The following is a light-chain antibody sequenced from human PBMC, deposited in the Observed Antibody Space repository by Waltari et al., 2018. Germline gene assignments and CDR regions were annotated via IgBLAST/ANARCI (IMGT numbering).Light chain of an antibody. J-gene: IGLJ2*01. CDR3: CSYAPSGTVV. CDR2: EVS. Sequence: QSALTQPASVSGSPGQSITISCTGTTSDVGSYNLVSWYQQHPGEAPKLMIYEVSKRPSGISSHFSGSKSGNTASLTSSGLQAEDEADYYCCSYAPSGTVVFGGGTKVTVL. V-gene: IGLV2-23*02. CDR1: TSDVGSYNL.